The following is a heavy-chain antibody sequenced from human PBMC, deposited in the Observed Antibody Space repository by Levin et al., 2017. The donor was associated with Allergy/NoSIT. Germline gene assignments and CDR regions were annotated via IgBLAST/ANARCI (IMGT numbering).Heavy chain of an antibody. Sequence: GESLKISCAASGFTFSSYAMSWVRQAPGKGLEWVSTISGSVGNTYYADSVKGRFTISRDNSKNTLYLQMNSLRAEDTAVYYCAKCYGSSGGQLFDYWGQGTLVTVSS. J-gene: IGHJ4*02. D-gene: IGHD6-19*01. CDR2: ISGSVGNT. CDR3: AKCYGSSGGQLFDY. CDR1: GFTFSSYA. V-gene: IGHV3-23*01.